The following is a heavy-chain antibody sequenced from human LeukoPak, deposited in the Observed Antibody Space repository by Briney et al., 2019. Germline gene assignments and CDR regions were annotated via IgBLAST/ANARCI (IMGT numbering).Heavy chain of an antibody. V-gene: IGHV3-7*01. J-gene: IGHJ4*02. CDR3: ARVFGAGYSDY. Sequence: GGSLRLSCAASEFTFSSYWMSWVRQAPGKGLEWVASVKQDGSEKYYVDSVKGRVTISRDNAKNSLYLQMNSLRAEDTAVYYCARVFGAGYSDYWGQGTLVTVSS. CDR2: VKQDGSEK. D-gene: IGHD4/OR15-4a*01. CDR1: EFTFSSYW.